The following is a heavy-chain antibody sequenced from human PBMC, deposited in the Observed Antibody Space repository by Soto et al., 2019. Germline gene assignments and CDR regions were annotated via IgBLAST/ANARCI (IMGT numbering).Heavy chain of an antibody. CDR3: ARPVGAYYGMDV. V-gene: IGHV1-46*03. CDR2: INPRGSST. Sequence: QVQLVQSGAEVKKSGASVKVSCKASGYTFTNYYMHWVRQAPGQGLEWMGVINPRGSSTSYAQKFEDRVTMTRDTSTTTFYMELSSLRSDDTAVYYCARPVGAYYGMDVWGQGTTVTVSS. J-gene: IGHJ6*02. CDR1: GYTFTNYY.